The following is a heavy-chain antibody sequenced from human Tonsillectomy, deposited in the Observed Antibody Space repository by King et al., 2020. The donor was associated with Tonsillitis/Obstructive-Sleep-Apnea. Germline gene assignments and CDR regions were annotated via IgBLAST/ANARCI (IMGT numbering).Heavy chain of an antibody. V-gene: IGHV3-43*01. CDR2: ITRDGDST. J-gene: IGHJ2*01. Sequence: VQLVESGGVVVQPGGSLRLSCAASGFTFADYTMHWVRQVPGKGPEWVSLITRDGDSTYYADSVKGRFTISRDNSKNSLYLQMNSLRPEDTALYYCAKGIGAYVSDWYFDLWGRGTLVTVSS. D-gene: IGHD5-12*01. CDR1: GFTFADYT. CDR3: AKGIGAYVSDWYFDL.